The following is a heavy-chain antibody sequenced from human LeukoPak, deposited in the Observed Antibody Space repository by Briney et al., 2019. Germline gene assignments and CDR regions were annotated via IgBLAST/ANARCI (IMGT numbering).Heavy chain of an antibody. CDR3: ARGRSSDY. V-gene: IGHV3-23*01. D-gene: IGHD6-6*01. CDR2: ISGSGGST. CDR1: GFTFEDYG. J-gene: IGHJ4*02. Sequence: GGSLRLSCAASGFTFEDYGMSWVRQAPGKGLEWVSAISGSGGSTYYADSVKGRFTISRDNSKNTLYLQMNSLRAEDTAVYYCARGRSSDYWGQGTLVTVSS.